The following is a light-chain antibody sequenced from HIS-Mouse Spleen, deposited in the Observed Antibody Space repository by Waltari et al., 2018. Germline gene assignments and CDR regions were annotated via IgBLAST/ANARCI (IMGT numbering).Light chain of an antibody. V-gene: IGLV2-8*01. CDR1: SSDVCGYNY. CDR2: EVS. CDR3: SSYAGSNNHVV. J-gene: IGLJ2*01. Sequence: QSALTQPPSASGSPGQSVTISCTGTSSDVCGYNYVSWYQQHPGKAPKLMIYEVSKRPSGVTDRFSGSKSGNTASLTVSGLQAEDEADYYCSSYAGSNNHVVFGGGTKLTVL.